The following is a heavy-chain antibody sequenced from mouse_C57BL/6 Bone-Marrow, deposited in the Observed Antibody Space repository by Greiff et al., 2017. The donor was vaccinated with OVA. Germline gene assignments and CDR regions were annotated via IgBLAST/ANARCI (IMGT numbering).Heavy chain of an antibody. Sequence: QVQLQQSGAELVKPGASVKLSCKASGYTFTSYWMQWVKQRPGQGLEWIGEIDPSDGDTNYNQKFKGKATLTADTSSSTAYMQLSSLTSEDSAVXYCASRDWGFAYWGQGTLVTVSA. CDR3: ASRDWGFAY. V-gene: IGHV1-50*01. J-gene: IGHJ3*01. D-gene: IGHD4-1*01. CDR2: IDPSDGDT. CDR1: GYTFTSYW.